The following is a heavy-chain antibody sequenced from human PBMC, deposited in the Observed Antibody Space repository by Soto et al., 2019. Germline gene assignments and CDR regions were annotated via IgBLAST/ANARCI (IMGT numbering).Heavy chain of an antibody. CDR1: GFTFNTYW. V-gene: IGHV3-7*01. D-gene: IGHD6-13*01. CDR2: IQQDGGVQ. Sequence: PGGSLRLSCAASGFTFNTYWMSWVRQAPGKGLEWVANIQQDGGVQYYVDSVKGRFTISRDNAKNSLFLQMKSLRAEDTAVYYCVRDRRSSWPTFDSWGQGTLVTVSS. J-gene: IGHJ4*01. CDR3: VRDRRSSWPTFDS.